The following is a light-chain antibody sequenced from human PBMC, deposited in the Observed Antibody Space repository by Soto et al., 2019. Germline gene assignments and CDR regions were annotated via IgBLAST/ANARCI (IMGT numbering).Light chain of an antibody. Sequence: DIVMTQSPSTLSVSPGERATLSCRASQSVSSNLAWYQQKPGQAPRLLIYAASTMAPGIPARFSGSGSGTDFTLTITSLQSEDVAVYYWQQYNNGPQTCGQGTKLEIK. CDR3: QQYNNGPQT. CDR2: AAS. J-gene: IGKJ2*01. CDR1: QSVSSN. V-gene: IGKV3-15*01.